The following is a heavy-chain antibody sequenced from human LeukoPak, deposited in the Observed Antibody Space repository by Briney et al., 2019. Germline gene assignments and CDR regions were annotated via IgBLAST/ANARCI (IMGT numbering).Heavy chain of an antibody. Sequence: PGGSLRLSCAASGFTFSRHWMHWVRQAPGKGLVWISRINSDASDTNYADFVKGRFTISRDNAKNTLYLQMNSLRAEDTAVYYCARAADSSGYYDYWGQGTLVTVSS. V-gene: IGHV3-74*01. J-gene: IGHJ4*02. D-gene: IGHD3-22*01. CDR1: GFTFSRHW. CDR2: INSDASDT. CDR3: ARAADSSGYYDY.